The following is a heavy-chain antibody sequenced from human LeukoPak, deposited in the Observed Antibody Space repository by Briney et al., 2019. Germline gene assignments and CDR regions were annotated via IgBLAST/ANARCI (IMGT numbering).Heavy chain of an antibody. CDR3: ARASSYRFDP. Sequence: PGGSLRLSCAASGITVGSSYMIWVRQAPGKGLEWVSVIFAGGNTYYSDSVQGRFTISRDNSKNTVYLQMNSLRPEDTAIYYCARASSYRFDPWGQGTLVTVSS. J-gene: IGHJ5*02. V-gene: IGHV3-66*02. CDR1: GITVGSSY. D-gene: IGHD2-21*01. CDR2: IFAGGNT.